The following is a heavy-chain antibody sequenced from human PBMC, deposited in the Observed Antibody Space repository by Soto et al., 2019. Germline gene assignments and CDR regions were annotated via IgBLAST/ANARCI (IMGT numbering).Heavy chain of an antibody. V-gene: IGHV1-69*01. CDR1: GGSFANYA. Sequence: QVQLVQSGAELKKPGSSVRVSCKASGGSFANYAITWVRQAPGQGLEWMGGISPFFRSANYAQRFQVRLTITADESTETVDMDLSSLRSEDTSVDYCARARHYDLVTVLEYGMDVWGPGTTVTV. J-gene: IGHJ6*02. CDR2: ISPFFRSA. D-gene: IGHD3-9*01. CDR3: ARARHYDLVTVLEYGMDV.